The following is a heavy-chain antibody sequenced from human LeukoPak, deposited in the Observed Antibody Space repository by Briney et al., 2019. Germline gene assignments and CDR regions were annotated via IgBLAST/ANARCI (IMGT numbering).Heavy chain of an antibody. D-gene: IGHD6-13*01. CDR2: IYYSGST. CDR1: GGSISNYF. Sequence: SSETLSLTCTVSGGSISNYFWSWIRQPPGEGLEWIGYIYYSGSTNYNPSLKSRVTISIDTSKNQFSLKLSSVTAADTAVYYCARHGQTYSNSFDYWGQGSPVTVSS. V-gene: IGHV4-59*08. J-gene: IGHJ4*02. CDR3: ARHGQTYSNSFDY.